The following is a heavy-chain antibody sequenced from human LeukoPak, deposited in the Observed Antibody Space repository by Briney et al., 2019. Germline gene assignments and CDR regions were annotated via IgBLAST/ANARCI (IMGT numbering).Heavy chain of an antibody. CDR3: ARDYSYFDY. CDR2: IYHSGST. J-gene: IGHJ4*02. D-gene: IGHD4-11*01. V-gene: IGHV4-38-2*01. CDR1: GYSISSGYY. Sequence: SETLSLTCAVSGYSISSGYYWGCIRQPPGKGLEWIGSIYHSGSTYYNPSLKSRVTISVDTSKDQFSLKLSSVTAADTAVYYCARDYSYFDYWGQGTLVTVSS.